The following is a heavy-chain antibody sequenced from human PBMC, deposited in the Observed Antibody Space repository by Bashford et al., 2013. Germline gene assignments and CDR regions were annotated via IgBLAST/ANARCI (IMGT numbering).Heavy chain of an antibody. CDR3: ARSGEWSSSWNTNYFDP. Sequence: GESLKISCKGSGYTFSNYWIGWVRQMPGEGLEWMGIINPGDSDTRYSPSFQGQVTISADKSITTAYLRWGSLKASDTAMYYCARSGEWSSSWNTNYFDPWGQGTLVTVSS. J-gene: IGHJ5*02. CDR2: INPGDSDT. V-gene: IGHV5-51*01. CDR1: GYTFSNYW. D-gene: IGHD6-13*01.